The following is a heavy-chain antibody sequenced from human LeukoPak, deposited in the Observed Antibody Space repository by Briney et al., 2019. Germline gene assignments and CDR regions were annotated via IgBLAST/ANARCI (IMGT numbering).Heavy chain of an antibody. J-gene: IGHJ4*02. CDR3: ARLRTAVAVFDY. CDR2: IYYSGST. Sequence: PSETLSLTCTVSGGSISSSSYYWGWIRQPPGKGLEWIGSIYYSGSTYYNPSLKSRVTISVDTSKYQFSLKLSSVTAADTAVYYCARLRTAVAVFDYWGQGTLVTVSS. CDR1: GGSISSSSYY. D-gene: IGHD6-19*01. V-gene: IGHV4-39*01.